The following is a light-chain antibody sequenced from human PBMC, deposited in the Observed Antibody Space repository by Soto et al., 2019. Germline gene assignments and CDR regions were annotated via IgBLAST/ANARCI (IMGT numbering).Light chain of an antibody. CDR3: SAWDNSLNGYV. CDR1: SSNIGSNT. Sequence: QAVLTQPRSASASPGQRVTISGSGGSSNIGSNTVAWYQHLPGTAPPRLIFTAGQRPSGVPGRFSGSKSGTSASLAISGLQSEDEGDYYCSAWDNSLNGYVFGPGTKLTVL. V-gene: IGLV1-44*01. CDR2: TAG. J-gene: IGLJ1*01.